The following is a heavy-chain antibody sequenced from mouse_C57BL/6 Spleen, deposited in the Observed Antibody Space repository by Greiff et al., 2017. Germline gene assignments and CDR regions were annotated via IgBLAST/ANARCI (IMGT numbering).Heavy chain of an antibody. CDR1: GYTFTSYW. J-gene: IGHJ4*01. D-gene: IGHD1-1*01. Sequence: QVQLQQSGAELVKPGASVKLSCKASGYTFTSYWMQWVKQRPGQGLEWIGEIDPSDSYTNYNQKFKGKATLTVDTSSSTAYMQLSSLTSEDSAVYYCARSRNYYGTAMDYWGQGTSVTVSS. V-gene: IGHV1-50*01. CDR3: ARSRNYYGTAMDY. CDR2: IDPSDSYT.